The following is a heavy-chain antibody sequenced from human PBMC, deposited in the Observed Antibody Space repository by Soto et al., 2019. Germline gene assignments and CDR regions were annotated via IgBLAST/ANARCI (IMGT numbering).Heavy chain of an antibody. D-gene: IGHD3-10*01. J-gene: IGHJ4*02. V-gene: IGHV3-23*01. CDR1: GFTFSSYA. CDR2: ISGSGGST. Sequence: GGSLRLSCAASGFTFSSYAMSWVRQAPGKGLEWVSAISGSGGSTYYADSVKGRFTISRDNSKNTLYLQMNSLRAEDTAVYYCAKDPWDYGSGSYVDYWGQGTLVTVSS. CDR3: AKDPWDYGSGSYVDY.